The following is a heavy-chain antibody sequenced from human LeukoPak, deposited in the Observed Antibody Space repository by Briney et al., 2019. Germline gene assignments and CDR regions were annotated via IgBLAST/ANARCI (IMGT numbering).Heavy chain of an antibody. V-gene: IGHV1-18*01. CDR1: GYTFTSYG. J-gene: IGHJ5*02. CDR3: ARFVFGDSSSSGWFDP. Sequence: ASVKVSCKASGYTFTSYGISWVRQAPGQGLEWMGWISAYNGNTNYAQKLQGRVTMTTDTSTSTAYMEPRSLRSDDTAVYYCARFVFGDSSSSGWFDPWGQGTLVTVSS. CDR2: ISAYNGNT. D-gene: IGHD6-6*01.